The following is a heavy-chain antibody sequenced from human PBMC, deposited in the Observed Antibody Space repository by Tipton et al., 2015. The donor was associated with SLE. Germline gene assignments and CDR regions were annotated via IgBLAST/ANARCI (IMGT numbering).Heavy chain of an antibody. CDR3: VRDKSGDPECFFDR. D-gene: IGHD7-27*01. CDR2: IYRAVNT. CDR1: GFTLSSNY. V-gene: IGHV3-53*01. J-gene: IGHJ2*01. Sequence: SLRLSCAASGFTLSSNYMTWVRQDPGKGREWVSVIYRAVNTYYADSVRGRFTLSRDNSENTVYLQLNSLRGEDTAFYYCVRDKSGDPECFFDRWVRGTLVTVSP.